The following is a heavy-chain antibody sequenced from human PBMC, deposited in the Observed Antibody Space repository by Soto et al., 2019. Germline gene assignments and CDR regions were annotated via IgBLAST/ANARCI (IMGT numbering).Heavy chain of an antibody. Sequence: GGSLRLSCSASGFTFSSYGMHWVRQAPGKGLEWVAVISYDGSNKYYADSVKGRFTISRDNSKNTLYLQMNSLRAEDTAVYYCARVIEYSSSPFDYWGQGTLVTVSS. J-gene: IGHJ4*02. CDR3: ARVIEYSSSPFDY. V-gene: IGHV3-30*19. CDR2: ISYDGSNK. CDR1: GFTFSSYG. D-gene: IGHD6-6*01.